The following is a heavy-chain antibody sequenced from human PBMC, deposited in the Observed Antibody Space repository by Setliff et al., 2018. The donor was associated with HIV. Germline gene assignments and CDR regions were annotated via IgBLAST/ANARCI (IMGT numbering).Heavy chain of an antibody. Sequence: PGGSLRLSCAVSGFTFSTYGMHWVRQAPGKGLEWVTFIEHDGTEIYYVDAVKGRFTISRDNAKKSVFLHMNSLRAEDTAVYYCAGAGWTYYYDSSSYPPHAFDIWGQGTMVTVSS. D-gene: IGHD3-22*01. J-gene: IGHJ3*02. V-gene: IGHV3-33*05. CDR2: IEHDGTEI. CDR1: GFTFSTYG. CDR3: AGAGWTYYYDSSSYPPHAFDI.